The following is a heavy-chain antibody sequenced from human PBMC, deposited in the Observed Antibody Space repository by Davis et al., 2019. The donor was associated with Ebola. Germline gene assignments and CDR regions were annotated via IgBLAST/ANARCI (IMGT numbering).Heavy chain of an antibody. J-gene: IGHJ4*02. CDR3: ARIRGSNFDY. CDR2: INHSGST. D-gene: IGHD6-13*01. V-gene: IGHV4-34*01. Sequence: PSETLSLTCAVYGGSLSGYYWSWIRQPPGKGLEWIGEINHSGSTSYNPSLKSRFTISVDTSKSQFSLKLNSVTAADTAVYYCARIRGSNFDYWGQGTLVTVSS. CDR1: GGSLSGYY.